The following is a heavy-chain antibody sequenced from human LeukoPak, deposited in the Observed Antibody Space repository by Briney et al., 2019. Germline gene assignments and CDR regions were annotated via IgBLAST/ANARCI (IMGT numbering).Heavy chain of an antibody. CDR3: ARGGKRCTYYYDSSGYCQDFDY. CDR2: IIPIFGTA. CDR1: GGTFSSYA. V-gene: IGHV1-69*13. J-gene: IGHJ4*02. D-gene: IGHD3-22*01. Sequence: ASVKVSCKASGGTFSSYAISWVRQAPGQGLEWMGGIIPIFGTANYAQKFQGRVTITADESTSTAYMELSSLRSEDTAVYYCARGGKRCTYYYDSSGYCQDFDYWGQGTLVTVSS.